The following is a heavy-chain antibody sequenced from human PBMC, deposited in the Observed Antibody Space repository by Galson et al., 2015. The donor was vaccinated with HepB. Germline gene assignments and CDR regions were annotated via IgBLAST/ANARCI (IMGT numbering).Heavy chain of an antibody. V-gene: IGHV3-30-3*01. CDR1: GFTFSSYA. CDR3: ASESIPLWFGELLRTDY. CDR2: ISHDGSNK. D-gene: IGHD3-10*01. J-gene: IGHJ4*02. Sequence: SLRLSCAASGFTFSSYAMHWVRQAPGKGLEWVAVISHDGSNKYYADSVKGRFTISRDNSKNTLYLQMNSLRAEDTAVYYCASESIPLWFGELLRTDYWGQGTLVTVSS.